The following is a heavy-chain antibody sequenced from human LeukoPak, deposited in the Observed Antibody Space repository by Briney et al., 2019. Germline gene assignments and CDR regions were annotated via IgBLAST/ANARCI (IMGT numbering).Heavy chain of an antibody. CDR1: GGSISSYY. J-gene: IGHJ5*02. Sequence: SETLSLTCTVSGGSISSYYWSWIRQPPGKGLEWIGYIYYSGSTNYNPSLKSRVTISVDTSKNQFSLKLSSVTAADTAVYYCASNSIFGVVIIGWFDPWGQGTLVTVSP. CDR3: ASNSIFGVVIIGWFDP. D-gene: IGHD3-3*01. CDR2: IYYSGST. V-gene: IGHV4-59*01.